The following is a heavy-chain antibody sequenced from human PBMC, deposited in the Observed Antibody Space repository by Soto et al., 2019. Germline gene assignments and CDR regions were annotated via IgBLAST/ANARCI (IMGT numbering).Heavy chain of an antibody. V-gene: IGHV4-59*01. CDR3: ARGMYDSSGFSNPFDI. CDR1: GVSISSSY. CDR2: IYYSGSV. D-gene: IGHD3-22*01. J-gene: IGHJ3*02. Sequence: QVQLQESGPGLVKPSETLSLTCTVSGVSISSSYWSWIRQSPGKEMQWIGYIYYSGSVKYNPSLNSRVTISADMSRNQLSLRVPPVTAADTALYYCARGMYDSSGFSNPFDIWGQGTMVTVSS.